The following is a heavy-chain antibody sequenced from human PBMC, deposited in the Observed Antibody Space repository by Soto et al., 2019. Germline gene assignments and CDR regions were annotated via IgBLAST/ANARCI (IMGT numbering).Heavy chain of an antibody. D-gene: IGHD6-13*01. J-gene: IGHJ4*02. CDR1: GGSISSSSYY. CDR2: IYYSGST. Sequence: QLQLQESGPGLVKPSETLSLTCTVSGGSISSSSYYWGWIRQPPGKGLEWIGSIYYSGSTYYNPSLTSRVTISVDTSKNQFSLKLSSVTAADTAVYYCARHIAGGLAAAGTAVDYWGQGTLVTVSS. V-gene: IGHV4-39*01. CDR3: ARHIAGGLAAAGTAVDY.